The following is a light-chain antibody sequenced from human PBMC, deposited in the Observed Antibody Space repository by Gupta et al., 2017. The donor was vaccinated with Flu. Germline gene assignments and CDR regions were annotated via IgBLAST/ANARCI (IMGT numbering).Light chain of an antibody. CDR1: RGSIASNA. CDR2: EDN. V-gene: IGLV6-57*03. Sequence: NFMLTHPLSESESPGKTVSNTCNRSRGSIASNAVQWYQQRPGSAPPTVIYEDNQRPSVVPDRFSGSIDSSSNSASLTISGLKTADESYSYCQSNDSILVFGGGTKLTVL. CDR3: QSNDSILV. J-gene: IGLJ3*02.